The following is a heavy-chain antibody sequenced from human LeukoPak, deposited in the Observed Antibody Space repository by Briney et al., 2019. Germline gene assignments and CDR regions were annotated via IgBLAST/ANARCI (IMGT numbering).Heavy chain of an antibody. CDR2: IKEDGSAK. D-gene: IGHD3-10*01. CDR1: GFIFSSYW. V-gene: IGHV3-7*01. Sequence: GGSLRLSCAASGFIFSSYWMNWVRQAPGKGLEWVANIKEDGSAKYYVDSVKGRFTISRDNAKNSLYLQMNSLRAEDTAVYYCARDWGGGTHDYWGQGTLVTVSS. CDR3: ARDWGGGTHDY. J-gene: IGHJ4*02.